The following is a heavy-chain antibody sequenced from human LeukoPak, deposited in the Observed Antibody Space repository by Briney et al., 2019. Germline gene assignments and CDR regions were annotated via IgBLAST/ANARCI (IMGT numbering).Heavy chain of an antibody. Sequence: GGSLRLSCAASGFTFSSYSMNWVRQAPGKGLEWVSYISSSSSAIYYADSVKGRFTISRDNAKNSLYLQMNSLRAEDTAVYYCARVALRPIDYSNPEFDPWGQGTLVTVSS. CDR2: ISSSSSAI. CDR3: ARVALRPIDYSNPEFDP. D-gene: IGHD4-11*01. CDR1: GFTFSSYS. V-gene: IGHV3-48*04. J-gene: IGHJ5*02.